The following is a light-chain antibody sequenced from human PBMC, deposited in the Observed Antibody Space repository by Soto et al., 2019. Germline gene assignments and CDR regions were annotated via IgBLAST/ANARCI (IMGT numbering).Light chain of an antibody. Sequence: DIQMTQSPSSVSASVGDRVTITCRASQGINSWLAWYQQKPGTAPKLLIYSTSTLQSGVPSRFSGSGSGTDFTLTITSLQPEEFATYFCQQSESLPLTFGGGTKVEIK. CDR1: QGINSW. J-gene: IGKJ4*01. CDR2: STS. V-gene: IGKV1D-12*01. CDR3: QQSESLPLT.